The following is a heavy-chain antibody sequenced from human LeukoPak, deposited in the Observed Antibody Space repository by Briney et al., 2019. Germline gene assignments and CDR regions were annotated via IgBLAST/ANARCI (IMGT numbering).Heavy chain of an antibody. V-gene: IGHV3-15*01. D-gene: IGHD5-12*01. J-gene: IGHJ4*02. CDR3: TTDIPRGWLRYTPAEGY. CDR2: IKSKTDGGTT. Sequence: PGGSLRLSCAASGFTFSNAWMSWVRQAPGKGLEWVGRIKSKTDGGTTDYAAPVKGRFTISRDDSKNTLYLQMNSLKTEDTAVYYCTTDIPRGWLRYTPAEGYWGQGTLVTVSS. CDR1: GFTFSNAW.